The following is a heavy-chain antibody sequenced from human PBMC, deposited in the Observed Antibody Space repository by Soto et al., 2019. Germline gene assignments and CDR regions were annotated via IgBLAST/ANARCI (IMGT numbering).Heavy chain of an antibody. D-gene: IGHD2-21*02. CDR3: ARARAYCGGDCYSDAFDI. CDR1: GYTFTSYY. J-gene: IGHJ3*02. Sequence: QVQLVQSGAEVKKPGASVKVSCKASGYTFTSYYMHWVRQAPGQGLEWMGIINPSGGSTSYAQKFRGRVTMTRDTSTSTVYMELSSLRSEDTAVYYCARARAYCGGDCYSDAFDIWGQGTMVTVSS. CDR2: INPSGGST. V-gene: IGHV1-46*01.